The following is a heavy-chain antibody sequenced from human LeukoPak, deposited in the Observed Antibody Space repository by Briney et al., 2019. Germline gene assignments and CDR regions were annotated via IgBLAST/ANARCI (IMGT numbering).Heavy chain of an antibody. Sequence: GESLRISCKGSGYSFTSYWIGWVRQMPGKGLEWMGIIYPGDSDTRYSPSFQGQVTISAGKSINTAYLQWSSLKASDTAMYYCARRWFGELEYYFDYWGQGTLVTVSS. D-gene: IGHD3-10*01. CDR2: IYPGDSDT. CDR1: GYSFTSYW. J-gene: IGHJ4*02. CDR3: ARRWFGELEYYFDY. V-gene: IGHV5-51*01.